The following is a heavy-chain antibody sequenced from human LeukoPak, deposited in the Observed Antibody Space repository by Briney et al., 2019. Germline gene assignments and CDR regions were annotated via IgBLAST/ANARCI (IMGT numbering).Heavy chain of an antibody. Sequence: PGGSLRLSCAASGFTFDDYAMHWVRQAPGKGLEWVSGISWNSGSIGYADSVKGRFTISRDNAKNSLYLQMNSLRAEDTALYYCAKSPIYYDSSGYYYGFDYWGQGTLVTVSS. J-gene: IGHJ4*02. CDR2: ISWNSGSI. D-gene: IGHD3-22*01. V-gene: IGHV3-9*01. CDR1: GFTFDDYA. CDR3: AKSPIYYDSSGYYYGFDY.